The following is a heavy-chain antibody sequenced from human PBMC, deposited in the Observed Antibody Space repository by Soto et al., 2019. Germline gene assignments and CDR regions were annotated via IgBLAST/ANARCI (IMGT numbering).Heavy chain of an antibody. D-gene: IGHD5-12*01. CDR2: IYYSGST. Sequence: QVQLQESGPGLVKPSQTLSLTCTVSGGSISSVDYYWSWIRQPPGKGLEWIGYIYYSGSTYYNPSLKSRVTISVDTSKNQFSLKLSSVTAADTAVYYCAREGRRLRFVFDYWGQGTLVTVSS. J-gene: IGHJ4*02. V-gene: IGHV4-30-4*01. CDR3: AREGRRLRFVFDY. CDR1: GGSISSVDYY.